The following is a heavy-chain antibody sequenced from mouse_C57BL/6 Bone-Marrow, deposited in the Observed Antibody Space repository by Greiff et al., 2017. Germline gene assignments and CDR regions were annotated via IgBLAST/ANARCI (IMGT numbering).Heavy chain of an antibody. D-gene: IGHD1-2*01. J-gene: IGHJ3*01. CDR2: IDPSDSYT. CDR3: ARTYGSAWFAY. Sequence: QVQLQQPGAELVMPGASVKLSCKASGYTFTSYWMPWVKQRPGQGLEWIGEIDPSDSYTNYNQKFKGKSTLTVDKSSSTAYMQLSSLTSEDSAVYYCARTYGSAWFAYGGQGTLVTVSA. CDR1: GYTFTSYW. V-gene: IGHV1-69*01.